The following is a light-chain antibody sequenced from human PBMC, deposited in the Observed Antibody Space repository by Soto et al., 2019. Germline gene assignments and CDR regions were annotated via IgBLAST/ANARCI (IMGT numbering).Light chain of an antibody. V-gene: IGKV1-33*01. Sequence: DIQMTQSPSSLSASVGDRVTITCQASQDISNYLNWYQQKPGKAPKLLIYDASNLETGVPSRFSGSGPGTDFTFTISSLQPEYIATYYCQQYDNLPPLTFGRGTKVEIK. CDR1: QDISNY. CDR2: DAS. CDR3: QQYDNLPPLT. J-gene: IGKJ4*01.